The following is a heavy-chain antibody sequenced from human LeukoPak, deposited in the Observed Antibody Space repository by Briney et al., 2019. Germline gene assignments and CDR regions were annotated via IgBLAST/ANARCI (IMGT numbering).Heavy chain of an antibody. CDR1: GFTFTTYW. Sequence: GGSLRLSCAASGFTFTTYWMHWVRQAPGKGLVWVSHINSDGSITSYADSVKGRFTISRDNAKNTVYLQMNSLRAEDTAVYYCVSFYETYWGRGTLVTVSS. CDR3: VSFYETY. V-gene: IGHV3-74*01. J-gene: IGHJ4*02. CDR2: INSDGSIT. D-gene: IGHD2/OR15-2a*01.